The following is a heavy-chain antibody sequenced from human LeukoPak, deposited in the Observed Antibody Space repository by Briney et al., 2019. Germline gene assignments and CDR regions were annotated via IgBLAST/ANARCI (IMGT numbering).Heavy chain of an antibody. CDR1: GGSISSYY. Sequence: SETLSLTYTVSGGSISSYYWSWIRQPAGKGLEWIGRIYTSGSTNYNPSLKSRVTMSVDTSKNQFSLKLSSVTAADTAVYYCARLPIVGATIDYYFDYWGQGTLVTVSS. CDR2: IYTSGST. CDR3: ARLPIVGATIDYYFDY. D-gene: IGHD1-26*01. V-gene: IGHV4-4*07. J-gene: IGHJ4*02.